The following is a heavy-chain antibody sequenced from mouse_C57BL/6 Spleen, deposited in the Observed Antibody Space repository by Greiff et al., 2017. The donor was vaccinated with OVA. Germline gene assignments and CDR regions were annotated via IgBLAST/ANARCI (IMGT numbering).Heavy chain of an antibody. Sequence: QVHVKQPGTELVKPGASVKLSCKASGYTFTSYWMHWVKQRPGQGLEWIGNINPSNGGTNYNEKFKSKATLTVDKSSSTAYMQLSSLTSEDSAVYYCAREHYSNYDAMDYWGQGTSVTVSS. J-gene: IGHJ4*01. CDR3: AREHYSNYDAMDY. CDR2: INPSNGGT. D-gene: IGHD2-5*01. V-gene: IGHV1-53*01. CDR1: GYTFTSYW.